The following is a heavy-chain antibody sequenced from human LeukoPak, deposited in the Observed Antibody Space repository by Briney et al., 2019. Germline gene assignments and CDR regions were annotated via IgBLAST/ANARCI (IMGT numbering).Heavy chain of an antibody. J-gene: IGHJ6*02. Sequence: GGSLRLSCAASGFIFSSYGMHWVRQAPGKGLEWVATIWYDGSNKYYADSVKGRFTISRDNSKNTLYVQMNSLRVEDTAVYYCAREPPTTVAAPYYGMDVWGEGTTVTVSS. CDR3: AREPPTTVAAPYYGMDV. V-gene: IGHV3-33*01. CDR1: GFIFSSYG. D-gene: IGHD4-23*01. CDR2: IWYDGSNK.